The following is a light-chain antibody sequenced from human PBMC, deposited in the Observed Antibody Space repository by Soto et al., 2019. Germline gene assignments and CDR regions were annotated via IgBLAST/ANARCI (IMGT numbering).Light chain of an antibody. CDR2: LGS. V-gene: IGKV2-28*01. Sequence: DIVMTQSPLSLPVTPGEPASISCRSSQSLLHSNGYNYLDWYLQKPGQSPQLLIYLGSNRASGVPDRVRGSGAGTDFTLKISRVEAEDVGVYYCMQPLQSWTFGQGTKVDIK. CDR3: MQPLQSWT. J-gene: IGKJ1*01. CDR1: QSLLHSNGYNY.